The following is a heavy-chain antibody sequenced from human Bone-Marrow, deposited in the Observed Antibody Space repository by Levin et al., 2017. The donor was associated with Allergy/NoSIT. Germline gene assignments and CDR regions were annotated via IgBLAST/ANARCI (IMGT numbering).Heavy chain of an antibody. CDR2: IYSGGST. CDR1: GFSVSNHY. V-gene: IGHV3-53*01. J-gene: IGHJ4*02. CDR3: AGGPQRGY. Sequence: GESLKISCAVSGFSVSNHYMTWVRQAPGKGLEWVSLIYSGGSTSYADSVRGRFTISRDNAQNSLYLQMNSLRVEDTAVYYCAGGPQRGYWGQGALVTVSS. D-gene: IGHD6-25*01.